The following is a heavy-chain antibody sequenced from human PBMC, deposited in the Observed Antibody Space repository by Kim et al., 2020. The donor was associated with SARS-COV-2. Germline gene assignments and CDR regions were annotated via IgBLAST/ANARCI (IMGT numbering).Heavy chain of an antibody. CDR1: GFTFSSYA. D-gene: IGHD2-2*01. CDR2: ISYDGSNK. CDR3: ARDQIVVVPAAMWAFEDPRFLDS. J-gene: IGHJ4*02. V-gene: IGHV3-30-3*01. Sequence: GGSLRLSCAASGFTFSSYAMHWVRKAPGKGLEWVAVISYDGSNKYYADSVKGRFTISRDNSKNTLYLQMNSLRAEDTAVYYCARDQIVVVPAAMWAFEDPRFLDSWGQGTLVTVSS.